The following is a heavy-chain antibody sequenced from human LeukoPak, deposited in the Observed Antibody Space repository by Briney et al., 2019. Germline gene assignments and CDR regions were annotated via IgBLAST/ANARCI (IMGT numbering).Heavy chain of an antibody. CDR2: ISSSSSYI. D-gene: IGHD6-13*01. V-gene: IGHV3-21*01. Sequence: PGGSLRLSCAASGFTFSSYWMSWVRQAPGKGLEWVSSISSSSSYIYYADSVKGRFTISRDNAKNSLYLQMNSLRAEDTAVYYCARDKQLVRRPGWFDPWGQGTLVTVSS. CDR3: ARDKQLVRRPGWFDP. J-gene: IGHJ5*02. CDR1: GFTFSSYW.